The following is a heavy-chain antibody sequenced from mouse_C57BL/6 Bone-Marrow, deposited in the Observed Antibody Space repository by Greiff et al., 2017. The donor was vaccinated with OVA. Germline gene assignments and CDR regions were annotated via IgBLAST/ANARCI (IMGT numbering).Heavy chain of an antibody. CDR1: GYAFTNYL. V-gene: IGHV1-54*01. D-gene: IGHD2-4*01. J-gene: IGHJ3*01. Sequence: VKLQESGAELVRPGTSVKVSCKASGYAFTNYLIEWVKQRPGQGLEWIGVINPGSGGTNYNEKFKGKATLTADKSSSTAYMQLSSLTSEDSAVYFCARTYDYDVGAWFAYWGQGTLVTVSA. CDR2: INPGSGGT. CDR3: ARTYDYDVGAWFAY.